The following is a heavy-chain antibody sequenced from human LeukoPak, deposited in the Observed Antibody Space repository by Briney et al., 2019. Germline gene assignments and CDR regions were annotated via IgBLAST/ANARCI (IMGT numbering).Heavy chain of an antibody. CDR2: IYYSGST. D-gene: IGHD3-9*01. V-gene: IGHV4-39*01. Sequence: PSETLSLTCTVSGGSISSSSYYWGWIRQPPGKGLEWIGSIYYSGSTYYNPSLKSRVTISVDTSKNQFSLKLSSVTAADTAVYYCARRPRYFDWLGSFDPWGQGTLVTVSS. J-gene: IGHJ5*02. CDR1: GGSISSSSYY. CDR3: ARRPRYFDWLGSFDP.